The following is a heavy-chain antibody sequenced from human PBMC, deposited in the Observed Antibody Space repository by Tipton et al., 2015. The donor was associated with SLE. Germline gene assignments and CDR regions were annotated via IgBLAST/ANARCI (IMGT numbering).Heavy chain of an antibody. D-gene: IGHD1-26*01. CDR1: GYSISSGYY. J-gene: IGHJ6*03. Sequence: TLSLTCAVSGYSISSGYYWGWIRQPPGKGLEWIGSVYHSGSTYYNPSLKSRVTISVDTSKNQFSLKRISVTAADTAVYYCARHRGSLPDGRDYYYYMDVWGKGTSVTISS. CDR2: VYHSGST. CDR3: ARHRGSLPDGRDYYYYMDV. V-gene: IGHV4-38-2*01.